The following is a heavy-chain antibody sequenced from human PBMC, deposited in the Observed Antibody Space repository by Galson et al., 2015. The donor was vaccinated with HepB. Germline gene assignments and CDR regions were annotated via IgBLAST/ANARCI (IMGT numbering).Heavy chain of an antibody. CDR1: GFTFSTYW. CDR3: VRTPRGPDDY. CDR2: IKQEGSEK. Sequence: SLRLSCAGSGFTFSTYWMSWVRQAPGKGLEWVANIKQEGSEKYYEDSVKGRFTNSRDNAKNSLYLQMNSLRAEDTAVYYCVRTPRGPDDYWGQGTQVTVSS. D-gene: IGHD5-12*01. J-gene: IGHJ4*02. V-gene: IGHV3-7*01.